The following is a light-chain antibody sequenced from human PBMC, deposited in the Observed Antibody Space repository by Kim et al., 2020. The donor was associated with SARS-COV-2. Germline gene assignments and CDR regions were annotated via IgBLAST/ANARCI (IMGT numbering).Light chain of an antibody. J-gene: IGKJ4*01. CDR3: QQANSFPLT. CDR1: QSVAYW. Sequence: ASLGDTITITCRGSQSVAYWLALYQQKPGKAPKLLIYIASTLQSGVPSRFRGSGSGTDFTLTISSLQPEDFATYYCQQANSFPLTFGGGTKVDIK. CDR2: IAS. V-gene: IGKV1-12*01.